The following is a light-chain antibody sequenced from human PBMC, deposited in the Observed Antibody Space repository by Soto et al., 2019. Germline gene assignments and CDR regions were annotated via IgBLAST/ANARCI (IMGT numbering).Light chain of an antibody. Sequence: DIQMTQSPSSLSASVGDRVTITCRASQDISSYLAWYQQKPGKVPNLLVYSASTLQSGVPPRFGGIGTGTGFTLTLSSLQPEVVATYYCQNYKGAPPPFGGGTK. CDR3: QNYKGAPPP. J-gene: IGKJ4*01. CDR1: QDISSY. V-gene: IGKV1-27*01. CDR2: SAS.